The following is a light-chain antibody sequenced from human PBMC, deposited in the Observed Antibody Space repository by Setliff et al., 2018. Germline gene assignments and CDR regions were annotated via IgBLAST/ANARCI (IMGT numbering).Light chain of an antibody. V-gene: IGLV2-11*01. CDR2: DVS. CDR3: CSYAGSYPYV. Sequence: QSVLAQPRPVSGSPGQSVTISCTGTSSDVGGYNYVSWYQQYPGKAPKLMIYDVSKRPSGVPDRFSGSKSGNTASLTISGLQAEDEADYYCCSYAGSYPYVFGTGTKVTVL. CDR1: SSDVGGYNY. J-gene: IGLJ1*01.